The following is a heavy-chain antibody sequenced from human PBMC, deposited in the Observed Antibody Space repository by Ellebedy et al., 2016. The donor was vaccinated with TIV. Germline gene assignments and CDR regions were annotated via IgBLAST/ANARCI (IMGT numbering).Heavy chain of an antibody. Sequence: AASAKVSCKVSGYTLTELSMHWVRQAPGKGLEWMGGFDPEDGETIYAQKFQGRVTMTEDTSTDTADMELSSLRSEDTAVYYCATAARDLTLIVVGDFDCWGQGTLVTVSS. V-gene: IGHV1-24*01. D-gene: IGHD3-22*01. CDR2: FDPEDGET. CDR3: ATAARDLTLIVVGDFDC. CDR1: GYTLTELS. J-gene: IGHJ4*02.